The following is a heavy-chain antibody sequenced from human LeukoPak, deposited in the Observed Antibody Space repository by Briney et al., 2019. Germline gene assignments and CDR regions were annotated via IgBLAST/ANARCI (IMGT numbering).Heavy chain of an antibody. CDR3: ATERNRGYDSFDY. CDR2: FDPEDGET. D-gene: IGHD5-12*01. Sequence: ASVKVSCKVSGYTLIELSMHWVRQAPGKGLEWMGGFDPEDGETIYAQKFQGRVTMTEDTSTDTAYMELSSLRSEDTAVYYCATERNRGYDSFDYWAREPWSPSPQ. V-gene: IGHV1-24*01. CDR1: GYTLIELS. J-gene: IGHJ4*02.